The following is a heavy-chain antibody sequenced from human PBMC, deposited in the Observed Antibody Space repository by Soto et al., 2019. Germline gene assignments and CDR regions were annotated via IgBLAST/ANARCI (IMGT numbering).Heavy chain of an antibody. D-gene: IGHD4-4*01. Sequence: SETLSLTCTVSGGSISSGGYYWSWIRQHPGKGLEWIGYIYYSGSTYYNPSLKSRVTISVDTSKNQFSLKLSSVTAADTAVYYCARDLRSRIQRYSNYVDWFDPWGQGTLVTVSS. V-gene: IGHV4-31*03. J-gene: IGHJ5*02. CDR1: GGSISSGGYY. CDR2: IYYSGST. CDR3: ARDLRSRIQRYSNYVDWFDP.